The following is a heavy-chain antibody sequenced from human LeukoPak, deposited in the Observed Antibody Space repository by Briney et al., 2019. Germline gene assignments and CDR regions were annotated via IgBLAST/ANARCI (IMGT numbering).Heavy chain of an antibody. CDR2: ISGDGDNT. Sequence: GGSLRLSCAASGFTFSSYAMSWVRQAPGKGLEWVSSISGDGDNTYYGDSVKGRFTVSRDNSKNTLYLQMNSLRAEDTAVYYGYYYTNDDFDMWSQGTMVTVSS. V-gene: IGHV3-23*01. CDR3: YYYTNDDFDM. D-gene: IGHD3-22*01. J-gene: IGHJ3*02. CDR1: GFTFSSYA.